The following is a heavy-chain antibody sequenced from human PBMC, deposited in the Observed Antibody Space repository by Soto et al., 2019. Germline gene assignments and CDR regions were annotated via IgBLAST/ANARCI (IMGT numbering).Heavy chain of an antibody. CDR1: GGSISSGTYY. D-gene: IGHD1-26*01. CDR2: INYDGRT. Sequence: SETLSLTCIVSGGSISSGTYYWGWIRQPPGKGLEWIATINYDGRTYYNPPLNRRVTISVDTSKNQFSLKLFSVTAADTAVYFCAKTGGTDHFFLFNHWGKGTLVTVSS. CDR3: AKTGGTDHFFLFNH. J-gene: IGHJ4*02. V-gene: IGHV4-39*01.